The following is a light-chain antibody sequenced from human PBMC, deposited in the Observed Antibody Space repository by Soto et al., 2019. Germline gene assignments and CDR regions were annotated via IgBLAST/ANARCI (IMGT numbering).Light chain of an antibody. Sequence: EIVMTQSPATLSLSPGERVTLSCRASQRVSNKLAWYQQKPGQAPRLLIYGASIWATDIPASFSGSGSGTQFTLTISRLQAEDFATFYCQKYRSWPYTFGQGTKLEIK. J-gene: IGKJ2*01. CDR3: QKYRSWPYT. CDR2: GAS. V-gene: IGKV3-15*01. CDR1: QRVSNK.